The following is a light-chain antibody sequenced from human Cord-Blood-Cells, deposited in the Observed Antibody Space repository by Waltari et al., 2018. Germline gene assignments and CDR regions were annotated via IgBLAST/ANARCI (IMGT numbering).Light chain of an antibody. CDR2: GNS. Sequence: QSVLTQPPSVSGAPGQRVTISRTGSSSNIGAGYDVHWSQQLPGTAPKLLIYGNSNRPAGVPDRFSGSKSGTSASLAITGLQAEDEADYYCQSYDSSLSGSVVFGGGTKLTVL. V-gene: IGLV1-40*01. CDR1: SSNIGAGYD. CDR3: QSYDSSLSGSVV. J-gene: IGLJ2*01.